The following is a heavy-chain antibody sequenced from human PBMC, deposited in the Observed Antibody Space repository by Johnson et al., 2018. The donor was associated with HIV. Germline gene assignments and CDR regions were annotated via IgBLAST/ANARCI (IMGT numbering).Heavy chain of an antibody. Sequence: VQLVESGGGLVQPGGSLRLSCAASGFTFSSYAMHWVRQAPGKGLEYVSAISSNGCSTYYANSVKGRFTISRDNSKNTLYLQMGSLRVEDMAVYYCARSDVDIVATILFDIWGQGTMVTVSS. V-gene: IGHV3-64*01. D-gene: IGHD5-12*01. CDR3: ARSDVDIVATILFDI. CDR1: GFTFSSYA. CDR2: ISSNGCST. J-gene: IGHJ3*02.